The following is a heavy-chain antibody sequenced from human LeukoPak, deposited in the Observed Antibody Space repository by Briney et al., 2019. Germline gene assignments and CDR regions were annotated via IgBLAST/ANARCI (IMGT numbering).Heavy chain of an antibody. Sequence: ASVKVSCKASGYTFTSYGINWVRQATGQGLEWMGWMNSNSANTGYAQKFQGRVTMTRDTSISTAYMELSSLTSEDTAVYYCARGPSYGSGSYNIYGIDYWGQGTLVTVSS. CDR3: ARGPSYGSGSYNIYGIDY. J-gene: IGHJ4*02. D-gene: IGHD3-10*01. CDR1: GYTFTSYG. V-gene: IGHV1-8*01. CDR2: MNSNSANT.